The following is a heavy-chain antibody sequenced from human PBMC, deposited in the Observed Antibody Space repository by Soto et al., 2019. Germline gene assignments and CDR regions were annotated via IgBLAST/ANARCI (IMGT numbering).Heavy chain of an antibody. V-gene: IGHV4-30-4*01. CDR3: ARGILDYGGPFDY. CDR2: IYYGGSS. D-gene: IGHD4-17*01. J-gene: IGHJ4*02. Sequence: QVQLQESGPGLVKPSQTLSLTCTVFGGSVSSGDFYWSWIRQPPGNGLEWIGYIYYGGSSYYHPSLKSRVIISVDASKNQLSLNMRSVTAADTAVYFCARGILDYGGPFDYWGRGTLVDVSS. CDR1: GGSVSSGDFY.